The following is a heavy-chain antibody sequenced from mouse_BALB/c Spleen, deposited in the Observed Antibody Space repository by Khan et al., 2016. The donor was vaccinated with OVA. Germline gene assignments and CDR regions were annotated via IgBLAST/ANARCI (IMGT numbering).Heavy chain of an antibody. CDR2: INPNNGVS. V-gene: IGHV1S81*02. Sequence: QVQLKQSGAELVKPGASVKISCKASGYTFTSYYLYWVKQRPGQGLEWIGGINPNNGVSHFNEKFKNKATLTVDSSSSTAYMQLNSLSSEDSAVYDCARSGYGNPFAYWGQGTLVTVSA. CDR3: ARSGYGNPFAY. J-gene: IGHJ3*01. CDR1: GYTFTSYY. D-gene: IGHD2-1*01.